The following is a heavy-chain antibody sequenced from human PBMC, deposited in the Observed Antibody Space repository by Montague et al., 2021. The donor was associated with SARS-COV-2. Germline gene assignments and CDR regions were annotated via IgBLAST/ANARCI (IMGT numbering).Heavy chain of an antibody. V-gene: IGHV2-70*11. Sequence: PALVKPTQTLTLTCTLSGFSLSTSGMCVSWIRQPPGKALEWLARIDWDDDKYYSTSLKTRLTISKDTSKNQVVLTMTNMDPVDTATYYCAREYYYDSSGYYGYAFDIWGQGTMVTVSS. CDR2: IDWDDDK. CDR1: GFSLSTSGMC. D-gene: IGHD3-22*01. CDR3: AREYYYDSSGYYGYAFDI. J-gene: IGHJ3*02.